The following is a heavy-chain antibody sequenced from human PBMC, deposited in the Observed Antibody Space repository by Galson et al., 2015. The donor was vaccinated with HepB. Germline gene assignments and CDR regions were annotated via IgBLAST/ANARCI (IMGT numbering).Heavy chain of an antibody. CDR2: IKSKADGATT. CDR3: TTLPMRLPSDS. D-gene: IGHD2-2*01. J-gene: IGHJ4*02. V-gene: IGHV3-15*01. Sequence: SLRPSCAASGLTFGDYAMSWVRQAPGKGLEWVGRIKSKADGATTDYAAPVRDRFFITRDDSRSTLYLEMSSLTTEDTAVYYCTTLPMRLPSDSWGQGTLVTVSS. CDR1: GLTFGDYA.